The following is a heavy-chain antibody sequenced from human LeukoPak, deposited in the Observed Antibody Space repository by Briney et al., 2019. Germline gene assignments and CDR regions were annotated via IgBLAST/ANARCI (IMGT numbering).Heavy chain of an antibody. D-gene: IGHD2-2*03. J-gene: IGHJ5*02. Sequence: SQTLSLTCTVSGGSISSGDYYWSWIRQPPGKGLEWIGYIYYSGSIYYNPSLKSRVTISVDTSKNQFSLKLSSVTAADTAVYYCARGGGYCSSTSCYPRGWFDPWGQGTLVTVSS. V-gene: IGHV4-30-4*08. CDR2: IYYSGSI. CDR1: GGSISSGDYY. CDR3: ARGGGYCSSTSCYPRGWFDP.